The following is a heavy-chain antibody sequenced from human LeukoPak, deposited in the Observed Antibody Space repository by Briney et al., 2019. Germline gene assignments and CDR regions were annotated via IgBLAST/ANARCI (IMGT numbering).Heavy chain of an antibody. CDR3: AKDRGY. J-gene: IGHJ4*02. CDR1: GFTFTIYA. V-gene: IGHV3-23*01. Sequence: GGSLRLSCAASGFTFTIYAMTWVRQAPGKGLEWVSGISGSGDRTYYADSVKGRFTISRDNSKDTLYLRMNNVRAEDTAVYYCAKDRGYWGQGTLVTVSS. CDR2: ISGSGDRT.